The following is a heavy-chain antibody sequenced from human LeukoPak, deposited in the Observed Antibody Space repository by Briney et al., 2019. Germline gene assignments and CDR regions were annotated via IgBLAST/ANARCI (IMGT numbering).Heavy chain of an antibody. CDR1: GFTFSDYY. J-gene: IGHJ4*02. D-gene: IGHD4-17*01. CDR2: VSSSGSII. CDR3: AREKGTVFDY. V-gene: IGHV3-11*04. Sequence: GGSLRLSCAASGFTFSDYYMSWIRQAPGKGLEWVSYVSSSGSIISYADSVKGRFTISRHNAKNSLYLQMNSLRAEDTAVYYCAREKGTVFDYWGQGALVTISS.